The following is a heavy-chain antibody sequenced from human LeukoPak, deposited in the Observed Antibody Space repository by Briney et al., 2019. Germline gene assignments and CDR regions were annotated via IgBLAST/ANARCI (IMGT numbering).Heavy chain of an antibody. J-gene: IGHJ3*01. V-gene: IGHV3-23*01. CDR2: ISGSGGST. CDR3: AKARVLGRHFDAFDV. Sequence: GGSLRLSCAASGFTFSSYGMSWVRQAPEKGLEWVSTISGSGGSTYYADSVKGRFTISRDNSKNTLYLQMNSLRAEDTAVYYCAKARVLGRHFDAFDVWGQGTMVTVSS. D-gene: IGHD4/OR15-4a*01. CDR1: GFTFSSYG.